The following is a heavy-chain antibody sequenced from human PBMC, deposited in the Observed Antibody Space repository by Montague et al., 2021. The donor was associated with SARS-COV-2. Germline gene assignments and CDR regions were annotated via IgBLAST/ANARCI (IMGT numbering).Heavy chain of an antibody. Sequence: SETLSLTCTVSGGSITSSSNYWGWIRQPPGKGLEWIGNIYYSGSTYYNPSLKSRVTISVDTSKNQFSLKLSSVTAADTAVYYCARLNFHITIFGLVSSRVFDXWGQGTLVSVSS. CDR2: IYYSGST. CDR1: GGSITSSSNY. CDR3: ARLNFHITIFGLVSSRVFDX. D-gene: IGHD3-3*01. J-gene: IGHJ4*02. V-gene: IGHV4-39*01.